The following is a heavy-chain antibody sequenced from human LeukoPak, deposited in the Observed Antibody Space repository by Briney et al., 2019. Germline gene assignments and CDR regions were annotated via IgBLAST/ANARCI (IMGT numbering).Heavy chain of an antibody. Sequence: SETLSLTCALYGVAFSGYSWSWIRHPPGKGLGWIGEINHSGSTNYTTSPKRRVSISQDTSKNQFSLNLSSVTAADTAVYYCARHLGSGSYPSLYYYYYMDVWGKGTTVTISS. V-gene: IGHV4-34*01. D-gene: IGHD3-10*01. CDR1: GVAFSGYS. CDR3: ARHLGSGSYPSLYYYYYMDV. J-gene: IGHJ6*03. CDR2: INHSGST.